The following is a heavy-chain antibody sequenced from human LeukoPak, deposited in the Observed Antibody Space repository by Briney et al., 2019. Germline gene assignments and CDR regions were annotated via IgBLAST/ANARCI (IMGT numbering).Heavy chain of an antibody. V-gene: IGHV1-18*01. J-gene: IGHJ4*02. CDR3: ARVSKVGATSDFDY. Sequence: ASVKVSCKASGYTFTSYGISWVRQAPGQGLEWMGWISAHNGNTNYAQKLQGRVTMTTDTSTSTAYMELRSLRSDDTAVYYCARVSKVGATSDFDYWGQGTLVTVSS. CDR2: ISAHNGNT. CDR1: GYTFTSYG. D-gene: IGHD1-26*01.